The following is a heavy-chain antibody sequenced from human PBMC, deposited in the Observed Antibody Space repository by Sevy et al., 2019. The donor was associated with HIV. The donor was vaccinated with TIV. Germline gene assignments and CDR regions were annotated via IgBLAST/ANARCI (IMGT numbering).Heavy chain of an antibody. V-gene: IGHV3-48*02. D-gene: IGHD3-16*01. Sequence: GGSLRLSCVASGFRFSDEPMNWVRQAPGKGLEWISNIRSDSSVMSYADTVRGRFTVSRDNARNSLSLQLNSLRDEDKAFYYCVRDTQFGFDYWGQGTLVTVSS. CDR3: VRDTQFGFDY. J-gene: IGHJ4*02. CDR2: IRSDSSVM. CDR1: GFRFSDEP.